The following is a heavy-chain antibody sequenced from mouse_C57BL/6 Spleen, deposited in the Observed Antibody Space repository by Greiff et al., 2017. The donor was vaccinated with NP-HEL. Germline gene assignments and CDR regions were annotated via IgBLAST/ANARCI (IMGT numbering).Heavy chain of an antibody. J-gene: IGHJ4*01. CDR2: ISYDGSN. V-gene: IGHV3-6*01. Sequence: EVLLVESVPFLVKPSQSLFFTRSVPGYSITSGYYWIWIRQFPVIKLECMCYISYDGSNHYNPSLKNRLSIFRDTSKNQFFLKLKSVTTEDTATYYCARDGDYAMDYWGQGTSVTVSS. CDR3: ARDGDYAMDY. CDR1: GYSITSGYY.